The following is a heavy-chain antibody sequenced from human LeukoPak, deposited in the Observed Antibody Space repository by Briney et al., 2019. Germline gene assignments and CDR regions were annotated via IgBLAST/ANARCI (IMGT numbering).Heavy chain of an antibody. Sequence: PSETLSLTCTVSGGSISSYYWSWIRQPPGKGLEWIGYIYYSGSTNYNPSLKSRVTISVDTSKNQFSLNLSSVTAADTAVYYCARGYGALGFDPWGQGTLVTVSS. V-gene: IGHV4-59*01. CDR2: IYYSGST. CDR3: ARGYGALGFDP. J-gene: IGHJ5*02. D-gene: IGHD4-17*01. CDR1: GGSISSYY.